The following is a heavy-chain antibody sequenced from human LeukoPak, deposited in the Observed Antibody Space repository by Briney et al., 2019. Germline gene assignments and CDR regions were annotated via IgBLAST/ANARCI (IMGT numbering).Heavy chain of an antibody. CDR2: INHSGST. CDR1: GGSFSGYY. D-gene: IGHD4-17*01. V-gene: IGHV4-34*01. J-gene: IGHJ6*03. CDR3: ARGASTVIPYYYYHYMDV. Sequence: SETLSLTCAVYGGSFSGYYWSWIRQPPGKGLEWIGEINHSGSTNYNPSLKSRVTISVDTSKNQFSLKLSSVTAADTAVYYCARGASTVIPYYYYHYMDVWGKGTTVTVSS.